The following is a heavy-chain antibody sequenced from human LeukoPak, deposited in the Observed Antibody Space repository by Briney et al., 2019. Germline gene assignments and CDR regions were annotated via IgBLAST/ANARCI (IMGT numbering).Heavy chain of an antibody. V-gene: IGHV3-30*18. J-gene: IGHJ4*02. D-gene: IGHD3-10*01. CDR2: TSSDGSNK. CDR3: AKKSPGTYYAPPDY. CDR1: GFTFSSYG. Sequence: GGSLRLSCAASGFTFSSYGMHWVRQAPGKGLEWVAVTSSDGSNKNCADSVKGRFTISRDNSKNTLYLQMNSLRAEDTAVCYCAKKSPGTYYAPPDYWGQGTLVTVSP.